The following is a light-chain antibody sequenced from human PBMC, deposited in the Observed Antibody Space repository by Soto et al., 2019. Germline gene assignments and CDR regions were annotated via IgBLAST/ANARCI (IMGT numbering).Light chain of an antibody. J-gene: IGKJ2*01. Sequence: DIQMTQSPSSLSASVGDRVTITCRASQSISSYLNWYQQKPGKAPKLLIYAASSLQSGVPSRFSGSGSGTDFTLTISSLQPEDFATYYCQQSYSNLYTFGQGTTV. V-gene: IGKV1-39*01. CDR3: QQSYSNLYT. CDR2: AAS. CDR1: QSISSY.